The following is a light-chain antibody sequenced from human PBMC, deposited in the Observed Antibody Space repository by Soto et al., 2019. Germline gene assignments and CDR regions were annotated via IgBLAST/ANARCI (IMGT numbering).Light chain of an antibody. J-gene: IGLJ2*01. CDR2: EAT. V-gene: IGLV2-23*02. CDR3: CSFAGGATFV. CDR1: SNDVGGYDL. Sequence: QSALTQPASVSXXPGQSITISCTGTSNDVGGYDLVSWYQHHPGKAPKLIIYEATKRPSGVSDRFSGSKSGNTASLTISALQAEDEADYSCCSFAGGATFVFGGGTKLTVL.